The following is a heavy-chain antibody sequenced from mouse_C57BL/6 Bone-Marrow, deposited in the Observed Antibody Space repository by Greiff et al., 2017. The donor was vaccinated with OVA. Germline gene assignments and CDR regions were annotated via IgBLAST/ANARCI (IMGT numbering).Heavy chain of an antibody. J-gene: IGHJ2*01. CDR3: TSYGNFDY. Sequence: EVQLQQSGAELVRPGASVKLSCTASGFNIKDDYMHWVKQRPEQGLEWIGWIDPENGDTEYASKLQGKATITADTASNTASLQRSSLTSEDTAVYYCTSYGNFDYWGQGTTLTVSS. CDR2: IDPENGDT. D-gene: IGHD2-1*01. CDR1: GFNIKDDY. V-gene: IGHV14-4*01.